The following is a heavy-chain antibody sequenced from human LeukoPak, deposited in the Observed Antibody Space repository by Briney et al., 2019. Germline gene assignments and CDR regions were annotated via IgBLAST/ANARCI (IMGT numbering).Heavy chain of an antibody. CDR1: GFTFSKYW. D-gene: IGHD6-19*01. CDR3: ATKQWLAPPPDS. Sequence: GGSLTLSCAASGFTFSKYWMLWVRQAPGKGLESVSRINTDGTVTTYADSVKGRFTVSRDNADNTMFLQMNSVRDEDTAVYYCATKQWLAPPPDSWGQGTALTVSS. J-gene: IGHJ4*02. CDR2: INTDGTVT. V-gene: IGHV3-74*01.